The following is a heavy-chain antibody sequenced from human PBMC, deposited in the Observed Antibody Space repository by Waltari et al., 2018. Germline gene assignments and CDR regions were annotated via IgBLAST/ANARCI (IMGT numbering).Heavy chain of an antibody. CDR3: ARKYCSSTSCYAPSFDY. CDR1: GGSIRSINW. CDR2: IYHGGST. V-gene: IGHV4-4*02. D-gene: IGHD2-2*01. Sequence: LQDSGPGLVKPSGTLSLTCAASGGSIRSINWLRSVRQPPRKGLEWIGEIYHGGSTNYNPSLKSRVTISVDKSKNQFSLKLSSVTAADTAVYYCARKYCSSTSCYAPSFDYWGQGTLVTVSS. J-gene: IGHJ4*02.